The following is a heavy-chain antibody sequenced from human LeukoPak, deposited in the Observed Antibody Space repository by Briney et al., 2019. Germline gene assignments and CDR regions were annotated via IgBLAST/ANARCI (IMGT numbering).Heavy chain of an antibody. Sequence: PSETLSLTCTVSGGSISSGSYYWSWIRQPAGKGLEWIVRIYTSGSTNYNPSLKSRVTISVDTSKNQFSLKLSSVTAADTAVYYCAREEYPRTFDYWGQGTLVTVSS. CDR1: GGSISSGSYY. CDR3: AREEYPRTFDY. J-gene: IGHJ4*02. CDR2: IYTSGST. V-gene: IGHV4-61*02. D-gene: IGHD6-6*01.